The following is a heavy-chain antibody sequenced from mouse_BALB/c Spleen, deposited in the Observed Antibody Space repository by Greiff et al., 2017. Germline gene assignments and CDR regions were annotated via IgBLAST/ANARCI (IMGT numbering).Heavy chain of an antibody. J-gene: IGHJ4*01. CDR1: GFTFSSFG. CDR3: ARSGHGYYAMDY. D-gene: IGHD3-3*01. V-gene: IGHV5-17*02. Sequence: DVKLVESGGGLVQPGGSRKLSCAASGFTFSSFGMHWVRQAPEKGLEWVAYISSGSSTIYYADTVKGRFTISRDNPKNTLFLQMTSLRSEDTAMYYCARSGHGYYAMDYWGQGTSVTVSS. CDR2: ISSGSSTI.